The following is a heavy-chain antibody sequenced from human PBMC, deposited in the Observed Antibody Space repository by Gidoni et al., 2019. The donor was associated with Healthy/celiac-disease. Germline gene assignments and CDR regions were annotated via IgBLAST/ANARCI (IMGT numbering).Heavy chain of an antibody. V-gene: IGHV1-69*01. D-gene: IGHD5-18*01. CDR3: ARVRGTAMVTGYFDY. Sequence: QVQLVQSVAEVKKPGSSVKVSCKASGGTFSSYAISWVRQVPGQGLEWMGGIIPIFGTANYAQKFQGRVTITADESTSTAYMELSSLRSEDTAVYYCARVRGTAMVTGYFDYWGQGTLVTVSS. CDR1: GGTFSSYA. J-gene: IGHJ4*02. CDR2: IIPIFGTA.